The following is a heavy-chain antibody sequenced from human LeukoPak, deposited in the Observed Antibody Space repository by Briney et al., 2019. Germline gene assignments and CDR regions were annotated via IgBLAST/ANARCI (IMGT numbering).Heavy chain of an antibody. CDR3: AREDGYCSGGNCYSYFDS. CDR2: ITGSSTYI. CDR1: GFTFSSYS. V-gene: IGHV3-21*01. J-gene: IGHJ4*02. Sequence: GDSLRLSCAASGFTFSSYSMNWVRQAPGKGLEWVSSITGSSTYIHYADSVKGRFTITRDNTRNSLFLQMYSVRAEDTAVYFCAREDGYCSGGNCYSYFDSWGQGTLVTVSS. D-gene: IGHD2-15*01.